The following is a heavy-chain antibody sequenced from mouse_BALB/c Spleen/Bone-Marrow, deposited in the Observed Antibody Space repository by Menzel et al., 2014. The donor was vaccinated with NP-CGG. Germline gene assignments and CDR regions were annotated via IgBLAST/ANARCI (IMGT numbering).Heavy chain of an antibody. CDR2: IYPGNVNT. CDR1: GYTFXTYY. V-gene: IGHV1S56*01. Sequence: QVQLKHSGPELVKPGASVRISCKASGYTFXTYYIHWVKQRPGQGLEWIGWIYPGNVNTNYSEKFKGKATLTADKSSSTAYMQLSSLTSEDSAVYFCARGGYDGAWFAYWGQGTLVTVSA. J-gene: IGHJ3*01. CDR3: ARGGYDGAWFAY. D-gene: IGHD2-14*01.